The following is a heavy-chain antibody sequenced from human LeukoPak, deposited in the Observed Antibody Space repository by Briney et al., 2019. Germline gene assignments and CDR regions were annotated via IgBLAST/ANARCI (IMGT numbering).Heavy chain of an antibody. J-gene: IGHJ5*02. V-gene: IGHV4-59*01. Sequence: PSETLSLTCTVSGGSISSYYWSWIRQPPGKGLEWIGYIYYSGSTNYNPSLKSRVTISVDTSKNQFSLKLSSVTAADTAVYYCGRSVLTTPGGFDPWGQGTLVTVSS. D-gene: IGHD1-1*01. CDR2: IYYSGST. CDR3: GRSVLTTPGGFDP. CDR1: GGSISSYY.